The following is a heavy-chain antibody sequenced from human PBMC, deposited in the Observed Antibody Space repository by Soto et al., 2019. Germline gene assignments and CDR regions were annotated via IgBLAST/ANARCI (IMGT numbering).Heavy chain of an antibody. D-gene: IGHD2-21*02. CDR1: GGTFSSYA. J-gene: IGHJ5*02. V-gene: IGHV1-69*13. Sequence: EASVKVSCKASGGTFSSYAISWVRQAPGQGLEWMGGIIPIFGTANYAQKFQGRVTITADESTSTAYMELSSLRSEDTAVYYCARLGLSGGGDCSWGQGTLVTVSS. CDR2: IIPIFGTA. CDR3: ARLGLSGGGDCS.